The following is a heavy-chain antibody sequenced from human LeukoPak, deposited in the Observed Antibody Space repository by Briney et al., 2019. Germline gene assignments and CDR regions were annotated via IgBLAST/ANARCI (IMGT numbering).Heavy chain of an antibody. J-gene: IGHJ4*02. Sequence: GGSLRLSCAASGFTFSDYYMSWIRQAPGKGLEWVSYISSGGDTTYYADSVTGRFTISRDNAKNSLYLQMNSLRAEETAIYYCATYDYGADYFDYWGQGTLVTVST. V-gene: IGHV3-11*01. CDR3: ATYDYGADYFDY. CDR2: ISSGGDTT. CDR1: GFTFSDYY. D-gene: IGHD4/OR15-4a*01.